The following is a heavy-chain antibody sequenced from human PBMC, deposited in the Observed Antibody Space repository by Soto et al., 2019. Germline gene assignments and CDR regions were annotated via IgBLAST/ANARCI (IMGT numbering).Heavy chain of an antibody. CDR1: GFTFSSYS. D-gene: IGHD6-6*01. J-gene: IGHJ5*02. V-gene: IGHV3-48*02. CDR3: SCSSTWLTGFDP. Sequence: GGSLRLSCAASGFTFSSYSMNWVRQAPGKGLEWVSYISSSSSTIYYADSAKGRFTISRDNAKNSLYLQMNSLRDEDTAVYYCSCSSTWLTGFDPWCQGNPVTVSS. CDR2: ISSSSSTI.